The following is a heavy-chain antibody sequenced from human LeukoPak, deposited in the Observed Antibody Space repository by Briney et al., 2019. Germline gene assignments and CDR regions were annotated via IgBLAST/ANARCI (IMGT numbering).Heavy chain of an antibody. CDR3: ARGPRGKQWLIEYWFDP. J-gene: IGHJ5*02. CDR1: GYSFTSYW. Sequence: GESLKISCKGSGYSFTSYWIGWVRQMPGKGLEWMGIIYPGDSDTRYSPSFQGQVTISADKSISTAYLQWSSLKASDTAMYYWARGPRGKQWLIEYWFDPWGQGTLVTVSS. V-gene: IGHV5-51*01. D-gene: IGHD6-19*01. CDR2: IYPGDSDT.